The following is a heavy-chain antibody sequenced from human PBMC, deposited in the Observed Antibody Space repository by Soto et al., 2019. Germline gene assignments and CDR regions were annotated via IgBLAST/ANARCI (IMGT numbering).Heavy chain of an antibody. J-gene: IGHJ6*02. V-gene: IGHV3-30*18. CDR1: GFTFSSYG. CDR3: AKDFAYCGGHCYSLYSADYYYYGMDV. CDR2: ISYDGSNK. Sequence: QVQLVESGGGVVQPGRSLRLSCAASGFTFSSYGMHWVRQAPGKVLEWVAVISYDGSNKYYADSVKGRFTISRDNSKNTLYLQMNSLRAEDTAVYYCAKDFAYCGGHCYSLYSADYYYYGMDVWGQGTTVTVSS. D-gene: IGHD2-21*02.